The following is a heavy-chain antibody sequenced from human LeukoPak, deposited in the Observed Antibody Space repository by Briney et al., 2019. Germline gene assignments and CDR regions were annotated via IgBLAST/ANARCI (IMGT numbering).Heavy chain of an antibody. D-gene: IGHD3-16*02. CDR2: ISGSGGST. V-gene: IGHV3-23*01. Sequence: GGSLRLSCAASGFTFSSYAMSWVRQAPGKGLEWVSAISGSGGSTYYADSVKGRFTISRDNSKNTLYLQMNSLKTEDTAVYYCTTDRVRRPFDYWGQGTLVTVSS. CDR3: TTDRVRRPFDY. CDR1: GFTFSSYA. J-gene: IGHJ4*02.